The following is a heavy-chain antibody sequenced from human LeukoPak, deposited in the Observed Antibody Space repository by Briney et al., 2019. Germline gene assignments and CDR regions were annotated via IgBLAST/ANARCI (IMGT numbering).Heavy chain of an antibody. D-gene: IGHD6-25*01. Sequence: SETLSLTCTVSGGSISSSSYYWGWIRQPPGKGLEWIGSIYYSGSTYYNPSLKSRVTISVDTSKNQLSLKLSSVTAADTAVYYCARHGGDSSAHHNWFDPWGQGTLVTVSS. CDR1: GGSISSSSYY. CDR3: ARHGGDSSAHHNWFDP. V-gene: IGHV4-39*01. J-gene: IGHJ5*02. CDR2: IYYSGST.